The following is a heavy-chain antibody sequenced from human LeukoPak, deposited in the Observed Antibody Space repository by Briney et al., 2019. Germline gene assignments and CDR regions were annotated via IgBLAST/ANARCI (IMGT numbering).Heavy chain of an antibody. CDR3: ARPTMVRGVEREIRY. CDR2: IYYSGST. J-gene: IGHJ4*02. D-gene: IGHD3-10*01. CDR1: GSSISNYY. V-gene: IGHV4-39*01. Sequence: PSETLSLTCTVSGSSISNYYWGWIRQAPGKGLEWIGSIYYSGSTYYNPSLKSRVTISVDTSKNQFSLKLSSVTAADTAVYYCARPTMVRGVEREIRYWGQGTLVTVSS.